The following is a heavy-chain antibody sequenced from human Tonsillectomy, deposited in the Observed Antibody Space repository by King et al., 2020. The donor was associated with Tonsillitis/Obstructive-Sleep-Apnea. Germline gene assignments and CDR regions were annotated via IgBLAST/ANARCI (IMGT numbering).Heavy chain of an antibody. Sequence: QLVQSGAEVKKPGSSVKVSCKASGGSFSSHGISWVRQAPGQGLEWMGGIIPIFGSANYAQKFQGRVTITADESTSTAYMELSSLRSEDTAVYYCARGGGYYGSGRDYFSMEGWGKGTTVTGPS. CDR3: ARGGGYYGSGRDYFSMEG. V-gene: IGHV1-69*01. J-gene: IGHJ6*03. CDR1: GGSFSSHG. CDR2: IIPIFGSA. D-gene: IGHD3-3*01.